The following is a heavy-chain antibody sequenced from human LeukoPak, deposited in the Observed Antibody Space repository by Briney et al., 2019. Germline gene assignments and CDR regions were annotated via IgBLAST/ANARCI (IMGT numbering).Heavy chain of an antibody. CDR1: GYTFTSYG. V-gene: IGHV1-18*01. CDR3: ARGHGYCSSTSCSSNFDY. Sequence: ASVKVSCKASGYTFTSYGISWVRQAPGQGLEWMGWISAYNGNTNYAQKLQGRVTMTTDTSTSTAYMELSSLRSEDTAVYYCARGHGYCSSTSCSSNFDYWGQGTLVTVSS. CDR2: ISAYNGNT. D-gene: IGHD2-2*01. J-gene: IGHJ4*02.